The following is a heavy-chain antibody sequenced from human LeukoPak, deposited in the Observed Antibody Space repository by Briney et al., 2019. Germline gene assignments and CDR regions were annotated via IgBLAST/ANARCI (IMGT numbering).Heavy chain of an antibody. J-gene: IGHJ4*02. CDR2: ISSSGSTI. CDR1: GFTFSDYY. D-gene: IGHD2-8*01. CDR3: ARSGGYCTNGVCYNEFDY. Sequence: PGGSLRLSCAASGFTFSDYYMSWIRQAPGKGLEWVSYISSSGSTIYYADSVKGRFTISRDNAKNSLYLQMNSLRAEDTAVYYCARSGGYCTNGVCYNEFDYWGQGTLVTVSS. V-gene: IGHV3-11*04.